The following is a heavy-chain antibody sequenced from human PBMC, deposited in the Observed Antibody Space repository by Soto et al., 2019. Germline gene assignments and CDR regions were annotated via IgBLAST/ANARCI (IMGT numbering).Heavy chain of an antibody. V-gene: IGHV4-61*01. D-gene: IGHD6-19*01. CDR3: ARVIAVRGWFDP. Sequence: SETLSLTCTVSGGSVSSGSYYWSWIRQPPGKGLEWIGYIYYSGSTNYNPSLKSRVTISVDTSKNQFSLKLSSVTAADTAVYYCARVIAVRGWFDPWGQGTLVTVSS. CDR1: GGSVSSGSYY. CDR2: IYYSGST. J-gene: IGHJ5*02.